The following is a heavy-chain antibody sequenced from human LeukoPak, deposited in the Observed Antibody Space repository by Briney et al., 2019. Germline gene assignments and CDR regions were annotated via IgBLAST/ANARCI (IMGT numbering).Heavy chain of an antibody. D-gene: IGHD3-3*01. CDR3: ASNGAFWSGYGMDV. Sequence: GASVNVSCKASGYTLTSYYLHWVRQAPGQGLEWMAIINPSGGSTSHAQKFQGRVTITRDTSASTAYMELSSLRSEDTAVYYCASNGAFWSGYGMDVWGQGTTVTVSS. CDR2: INPSGGST. J-gene: IGHJ6*02. CDR1: GYTLTSYY. V-gene: IGHV1-46*01.